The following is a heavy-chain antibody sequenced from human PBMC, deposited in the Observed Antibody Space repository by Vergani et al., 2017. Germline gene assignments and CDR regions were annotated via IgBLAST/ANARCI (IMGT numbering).Heavy chain of an antibody. Sequence: EVQLVQSVAEVKKPGATMKISCKVSGYTFTDHYMHWVKQAPGKGLEWIGLVDPEDGETIYAEKFKGRVTIAADTSTDTAHLELSSLRSEDTAVYYCATPQTVTTGGMEVWGQGTTVIVSS. D-gene: IGHD4-17*01. CDR3: ATPQTVTTGGMEV. J-gene: IGHJ6*02. CDR1: GYTFTDHY. CDR2: VDPEDGET. V-gene: IGHV1-69-2*01.